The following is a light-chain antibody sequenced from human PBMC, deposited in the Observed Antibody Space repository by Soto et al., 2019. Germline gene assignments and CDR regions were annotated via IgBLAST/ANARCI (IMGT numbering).Light chain of an antibody. Sequence: EIVLPQSPGTLSLSPGERATLSCMASQSVSSSYLAWYQQKPGQAPRLLIYGTSSRATAIPDRFSGSGSGTDVTLTISRLEPGDFAVYYCQQYGSSSWTFGQGTKVELK. V-gene: IGKV3-20*01. J-gene: IGKJ1*01. CDR1: QSVSSSY. CDR3: QQYGSSSWT. CDR2: GTS.